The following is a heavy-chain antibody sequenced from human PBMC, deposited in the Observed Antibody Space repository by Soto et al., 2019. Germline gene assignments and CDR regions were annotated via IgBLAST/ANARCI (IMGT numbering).Heavy chain of an antibody. V-gene: IGHV4-31*03. D-gene: IGHD3-22*01. CDR2: IYYSGST. CDR1: GGSISSGGYY. Sequence: QVQLQESGPGLVKPSQTLSLTCTVSGGSISSGGYYWSWIRQHPGKGLEWIGYIYYSGSTYYNPSLKSRVTIAVDTSKNQFSLKLSSVTAADTAVYYCARVTMIASGDAFDIWGQWTMVTVSS. CDR3: ARVTMIASGDAFDI. J-gene: IGHJ3*02.